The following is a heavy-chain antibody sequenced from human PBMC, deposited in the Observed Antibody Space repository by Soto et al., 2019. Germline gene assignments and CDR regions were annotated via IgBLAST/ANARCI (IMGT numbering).Heavy chain of an antibody. CDR2: FFYSGNT. D-gene: IGHD4-17*01. CDR1: DASVTTFY. Sequence: QVQLQESGPGLVKPSETLSLTCTVSDASVTTFYWHWIRQPPGKGLEWIGYFFYSGNTDNNPSLKSRVTMSVDTSKNQFSLKVTSVTAADTAMYYCAKGGDYGAFDIWGQGTMVTVSS. CDR3: AKGGDYGAFDI. V-gene: IGHV4-59*02. J-gene: IGHJ3*02.